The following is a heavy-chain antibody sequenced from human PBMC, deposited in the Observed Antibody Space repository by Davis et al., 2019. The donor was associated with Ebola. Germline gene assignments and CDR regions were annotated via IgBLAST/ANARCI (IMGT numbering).Heavy chain of an antibody. D-gene: IGHD1-26*01. V-gene: IGHV1-18*04. Sequence: ASVKVSCKASGYTFTTYGVTWVRQAPGQGLEWMGWISAYNGNTNYAQKLQGRVTFTSDTSASTAYMELSSLRSEDTAVYYCARDDGGWGPLPDYWGQGTLVTVSS. J-gene: IGHJ4*02. CDR3: ARDDGGWGPLPDY. CDR1: GYTFTTYG. CDR2: ISAYNGNT.